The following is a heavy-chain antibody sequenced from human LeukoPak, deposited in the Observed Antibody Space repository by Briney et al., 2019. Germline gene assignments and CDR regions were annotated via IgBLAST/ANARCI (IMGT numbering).Heavy chain of an antibody. J-gene: IGHJ6*03. CDR3: ASCSSTSCHDPGYYYYYMAG. Sequence: GGSLRLSCTASGFTFSSYWMRWVRQAPGKGLGWVAFIRYDGSNKYYADSGKGRFTSSRSNSKNTLYLQLNTLRAEDTAVYYCASCSSTSCHDPGYYYYYMAGWGKGTTVTVSS. V-gene: IGHV3-30*02. CDR1: GFTFSSYW. D-gene: IGHD2-2*01. CDR2: IRYDGSNK.